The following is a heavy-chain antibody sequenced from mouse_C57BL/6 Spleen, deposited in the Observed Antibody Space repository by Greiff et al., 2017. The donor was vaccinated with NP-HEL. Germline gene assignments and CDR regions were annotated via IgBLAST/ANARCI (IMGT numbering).Heavy chain of an antibody. CDR1: GFTFNTYA. V-gene: IGHV10-3*01. CDR2: IRSKSSNYAT. CDR3: VRERGVYDSYYSYYFDY. J-gene: IGHJ2*01. Sequence: EVHLVESGGGLVQPKGSLKLSCAASGFTFNTYAMHWVRQAPGKGLEWVARIRSKSSNYATYYADSVKDRFTISRDDSQSMLYLQMNNLKTEDTAMYYCVRERGVYDSYYSYYFDYWGQGTTLTVSS. D-gene: IGHD2-3*01.